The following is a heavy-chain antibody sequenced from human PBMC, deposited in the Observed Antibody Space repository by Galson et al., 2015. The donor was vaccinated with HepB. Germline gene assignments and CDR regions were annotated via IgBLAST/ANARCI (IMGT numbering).Heavy chain of an antibody. CDR1: GFTFSNFG. D-gene: IGHD2-21*02. V-gene: IGHV3-30*18. Sequence: SLRLSCAASGFTFSNFGMYWFRQAPGKGLEWVAVISYEGSSEYYADSVKGRFVVSRDDSKNTLYLQMNTLRPDDTAVYFCAEDRTTWYSAAMLKNAQVRVTPHIWGRGTLVTVSS. CDR2: ISYEGSSE. J-gene: IGHJ4*02. CDR3: AEDRTTWYSAAMLKNAQVRVTPHI.